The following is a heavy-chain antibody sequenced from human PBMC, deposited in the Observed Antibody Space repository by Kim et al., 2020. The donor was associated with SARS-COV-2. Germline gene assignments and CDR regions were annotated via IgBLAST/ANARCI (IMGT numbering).Heavy chain of an antibody. D-gene: IGHD6-13*01. Sequence: SETLSLTCTVSGGSISSYYWSWIRQPPGKGLEWIGYIYYTGSTNYNPSLKSRVTISVDTSKNPFSLKLSSVTAPDTDVYYWARGAIAATEGPRYWGQGTLVTVSS. J-gene: IGHJ4*02. V-gene: IGHV4-59*01. CDR2: IYYTGST. CDR3: ARGAIAATEGPRY. CDR1: GGSISSYY.